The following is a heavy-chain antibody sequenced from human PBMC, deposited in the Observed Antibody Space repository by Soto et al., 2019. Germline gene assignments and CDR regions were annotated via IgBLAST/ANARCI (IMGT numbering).Heavy chain of an antibody. Sequence: QVQLVESGGGVVQPGRSLRLSCAASGFTFSSYAMHWVRQAPGKGLEWVAVISYDRSNKYYADSVKGRFTISRDNSKNTVYLQMNSLRAEDTAVYYCASFDLGGSWSNWFDPWGQGTLVTVSS. CDR3: ASFDLGGSWSNWFDP. D-gene: IGHD6-13*01. CDR2: ISYDRSNK. V-gene: IGHV3-30-3*01. CDR1: GFTFSSYA. J-gene: IGHJ5*02.